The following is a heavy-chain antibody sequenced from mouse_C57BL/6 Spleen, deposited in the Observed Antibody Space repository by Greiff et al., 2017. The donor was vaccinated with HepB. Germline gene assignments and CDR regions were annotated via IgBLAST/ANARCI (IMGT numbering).Heavy chain of an antibody. CDR1: GYTFTSYW. D-gene: IGHD2-5*01. J-gene: IGHJ3*01. CDR2: IYPGSGST. V-gene: IGHV1-55*01. Sequence: QVQLQQSGAELVKPGASVKMSCKASGYTFTSYWITWVKQRPGQGLEWIGDIYPGSGSTNYNEKFKSKATRTVDTSSSTAYMQLSSLTSEDSAVYYCARDDYSTYVFAYWGQGTLVTVSA. CDR3: ARDDYSTYVFAY.